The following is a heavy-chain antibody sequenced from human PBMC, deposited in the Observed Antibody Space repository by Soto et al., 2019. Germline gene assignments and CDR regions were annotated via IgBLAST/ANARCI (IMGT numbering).Heavy chain of an antibody. CDR3: ARANYGIFDY. V-gene: IGHV4-59*01. J-gene: IGHJ4*02. CDR1: GGSISITT. Sequence: PSETLSLSCTVSGGSISITTGAGSGSPQGRDWSGLGISITVGAPTTTPPSRVESISVDTSKNQFSLKLSSVTAADTAVYYCARANYGIFDYWGQGTLVTVSS. CDR2: SITVGAP. D-gene: IGHD4-17*01.